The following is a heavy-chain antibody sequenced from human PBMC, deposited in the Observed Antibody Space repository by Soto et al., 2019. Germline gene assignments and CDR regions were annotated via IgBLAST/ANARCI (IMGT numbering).Heavy chain of an antibody. CDR2: ISSSSNII. D-gene: IGHD5-12*01. CDR1: RFTFSSYS. J-gene: IGHJ4*02. CDR3: ARDREGDGYNFDY. V-gene: IGHV3-48*01. Sequence: EVQLVESGGGLVQPGGSLRLSCAASRFTFSSYSMNWVRQAPGKGLEWVSYISSSSNIIHYADSVKGRFTISRDNAKNSLYLHMNSLRAEDTAVYYCARDREGDGYNFDYWGQGTLVTVSP.